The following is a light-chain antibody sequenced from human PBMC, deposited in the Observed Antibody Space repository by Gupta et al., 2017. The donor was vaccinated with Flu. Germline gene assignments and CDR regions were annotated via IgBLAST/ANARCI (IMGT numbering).Light chain of an antibody. CDR2: AKN. CDR3: CSRANTDNHQSV. V-gene: IGLV3-19*01. J-gene: IGLJ3*02. CDR1: SLGNSY. Sequence: SSDLTQDPAVSVALGQTVMITCQGDSLGNSYASWYQQKPGQAHVLVIVAKNIRPSGVPDRFSFSSSRNTASSTLTGSQAEDEAADDCCSRANTDNHQSVFGGGTKITVL.